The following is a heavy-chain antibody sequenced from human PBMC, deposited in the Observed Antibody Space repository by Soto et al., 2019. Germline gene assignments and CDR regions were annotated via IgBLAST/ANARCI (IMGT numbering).Heavy chain of an antibody. J-gene: IGHJ5*01. CDR1: GFSVSGWY. V-gene: IGHV3-72*01. CDR3: AREGDARWLDS. Sequence: EVQLVESGGGLVQPGGSARLSCAASGFSVSGWYMDWVRQAPGKGLEWVARLKDRSPNYATEYAASVKGRFTVSRHASQNSMYLQMNSLKIEDTAVYYCAREGDARWLDSWGQGTLVTVS. D-gene: IGHD1-26*01. CDR2: LKDRSPNYAT.